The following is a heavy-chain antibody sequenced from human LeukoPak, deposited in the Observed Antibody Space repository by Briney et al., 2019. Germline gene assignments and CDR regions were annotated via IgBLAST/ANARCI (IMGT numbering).Heavy chain of an antibody. Sequence: GASVKVSCKASGGTFSSYGINWVRQAPGQGLEWMGGIIPIFGTANYAQKFQGRVTITADESTSTAYMELSSLRSEDTAVYYCARDVLTGPDYYYYGMDVWGQGTTVTVSS. J-gene: IGHJ6*02. V-gene: IGHV1-69*13. CDR3: ARDVLTGPDYYYYGMDV. CDR1: GGTFSSYG. D-gene: IGHD3-10*01. CDR2: IIPIFGTA.